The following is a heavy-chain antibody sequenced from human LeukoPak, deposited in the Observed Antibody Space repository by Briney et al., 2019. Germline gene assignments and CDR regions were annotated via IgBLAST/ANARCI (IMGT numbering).Heavy chain of an antibody. CDR2: INPNSGGT. CDR1: GYTFTGYC. Sequence: ASVKVSCKASGYTFTGYCMRWVRQAPGQGLEWMGWINPNSGGTNYAQKFQGRVTMTRDTSISTAYMELSRLRSDDTAVYYCARGDSSGYYYWGQGTLVTVSS. J-gene: IGHJ4*02. D-gene: IGHD3-22*01. V-gene: IGHV1-2*02. CDR3: ARGDSSGYYY.